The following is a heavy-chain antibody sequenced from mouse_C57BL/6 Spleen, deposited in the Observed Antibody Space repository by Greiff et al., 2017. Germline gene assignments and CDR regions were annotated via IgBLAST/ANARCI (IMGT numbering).Heavy chain of an antibody. CDR2: INPGSGGT. V-gene: IGHV1-54*01. D-gene: IGHD4-1*01. CDR1: GYAFTNYL. CDR3: ARGNWDYFDY. Sequence: VQLQQSGAELVRPGTSVKVSCKASGYAFTNYLIEWVKQRPGQGLEWIGVINPGSGGTNYNEKFKGKATLTADKSSSTAYMQLSSLTSEDSAVXFCARGNWDYFDYWGQGTTLTVSS. J-gene: IGHJ2*01.